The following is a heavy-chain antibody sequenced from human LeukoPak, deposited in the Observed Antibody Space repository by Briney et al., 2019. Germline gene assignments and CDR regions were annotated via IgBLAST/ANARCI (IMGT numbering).Heavy chain of an antibody. J-gene: IGHJ6*02. CDR1: GFTFSSYA. Sequence: GGSLRLSCAASGFTFSSYAMSWVRQAPGKGLEWVSAISGSGGSTYYADSVKGRFTISRDNAKNSLYLQMNSLRAEDTAVYYCARDGDEEAVAGTAYYYYYGMDVWGQGTTVTVSS. D-gene: IGHD6-19*01. CDR3: ARDGDEEAVAGTAYYYYYGMDV. V-gene: IGHV3-23*01. CDR2: ISGSGGST.